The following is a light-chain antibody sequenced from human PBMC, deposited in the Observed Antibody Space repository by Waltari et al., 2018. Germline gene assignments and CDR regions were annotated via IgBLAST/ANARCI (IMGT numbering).Light chain of an antibody. CDR2: DTS. J-gene: IGKJ4*01. Sequence: EIVLTQSPATLSLSPGERATLSCRARQRVGTSLAWYQQKPGQAPRLLIYDTSNRATGIPARFSDVGSGTDFTVTISSLEPEDFAVYYCQQRSNWPELTFGGGTKVQIK. CDR1: QRVGTS. V-gene: IGKV3-11*01. CDR3: QQRSNWPELT.